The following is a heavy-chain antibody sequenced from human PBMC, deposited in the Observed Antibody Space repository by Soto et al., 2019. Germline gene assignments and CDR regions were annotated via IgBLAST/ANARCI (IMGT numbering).Heavy chain of an antibody. CDR2: IYSGGST. D-gene: IGHD3-16*01. Sequence: EVQLVESGGGLVQPGGSLRLSCAASGFTVSTKYMSWVRQAPGKGLGWVSVIYSGGSTFYADSVRGRFTISRDNSKNTVKLQMNSMRAEDTAVYYCARDPWAADYLGQGTLVTVSS. J-gene: IGHJ4*02. CDR3: ARDPWAADY. V-gene: IGHV3-66*01. CDR1: GFTVSTKY.